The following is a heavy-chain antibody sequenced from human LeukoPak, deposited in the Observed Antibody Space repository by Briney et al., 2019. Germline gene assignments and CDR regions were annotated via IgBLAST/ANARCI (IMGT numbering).Heavy chain of an antibody. Sequence: GGSLRLSCAASGFTFSSYSMNWVRQAPGKGLEWVSAISGSGGSTYYADSVKGRFTISRDNSKNTVYLQMSSLRDEDTAVYYCAKRWSYYFDSWGQGTLVTVSS. D-gene: IGHD1-26*01. CDR1: GFTFSSYS. J-gene: IGHJ4*02. V-gene: IGHV3-23*01. CDR3: AKRWSYYFDS. CDR2: ISGSGGST.